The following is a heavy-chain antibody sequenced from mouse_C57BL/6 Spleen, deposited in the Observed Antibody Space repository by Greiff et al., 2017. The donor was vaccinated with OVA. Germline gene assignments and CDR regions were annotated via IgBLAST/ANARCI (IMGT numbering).Heavy chain of an antibody. CDR3: AREKGHYGSSYGAMDY. D-gene: IGHD1-1*01. CDR2: INPNNGGT. CDR1: GYTFTDYN. V-gene: IGHV1-22*01. J-gene: IGHJ4*01. Sequence: EVQLQQSGPELVKPGASVKMSCKASGYTFTDYNMHWVKQSHGKSLEWIGYINPNNGGTSYNQKFKGKATLTVNKSSSTAYMALRSLTSEDAAVYYCAREKGHYGSSYGAMDYWGQGTSVTVSS.